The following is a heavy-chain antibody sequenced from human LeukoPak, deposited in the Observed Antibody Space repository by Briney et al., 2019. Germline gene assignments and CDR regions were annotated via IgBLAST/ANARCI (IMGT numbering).Heavy chain of an antibody. Sequence: ASVKVSCKASGGTFSSYAISWVRQAPGQGREWMGGIIPIFGTANYAQKFQGRVTITADESTSTAYMELSSLRSEDTAVYYCASSVVGAPSYFDYWGQGTLVTVSS. CDR3: ASSVVGAPSYFDY. CDR1: GGTFSSYA. CDR2: IIPIFGTA. D-gene: IGHD1-26*01. V-gene: IGHV1-69*13. J-gene: IGHJ4*02.